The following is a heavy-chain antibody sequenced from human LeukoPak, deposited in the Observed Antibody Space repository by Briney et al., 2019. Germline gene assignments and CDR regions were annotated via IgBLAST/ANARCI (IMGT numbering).Heavy chain of an antibody. Sequence: GGSLRLSCAASGFTFSSYSMNWVRQAPGKGLEWVSYISSSSSTIYYADSVKGRFTISRDNSKNTLYLQMNSLRAEDTAVYYCAKTGDKALDYWGQGTLVTVSS. J-gene: IGHJ4*02. V-gene: IGHV3-48*01. CDR2: ISSSSSTI. CDR3: AKTGDKALDY. D-gene: IGHD1-1*01. CDR1: GFTFSSYS.